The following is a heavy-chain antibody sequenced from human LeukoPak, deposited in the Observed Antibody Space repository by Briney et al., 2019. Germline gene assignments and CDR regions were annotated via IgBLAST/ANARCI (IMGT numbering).Heavy chain of an antibody. D-gene: IGHD3-22*01. CDR1: GGTFSSYA. J-gene: IGHJ3*02. Sequence: SVKVSCKASGGTFSSYAISWVRQAPGQGLEWMGRIIPILGIANYAQKFQGRVTITADKSTSTAYMELSSLRSEDTAVYYCARGYYYDSSGDAFDIWGQGTMVTVSS. CDR3: ARGYYYDSSGDAFDI. CDR2: IIPILGIA. V-gene: IGHV1-69*04.